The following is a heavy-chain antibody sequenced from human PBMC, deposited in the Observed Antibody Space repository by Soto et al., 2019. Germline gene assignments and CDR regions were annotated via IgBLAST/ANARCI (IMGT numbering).Heavy chain of an antibody. J-gene: IGHJ6*02. D-gene: IGHD3-10*01. CDR1: GFSLSTSGMC. CDR2: IDWDDDK. CDR3: ARIRTMVRGVIINYYYGMDV. V-gene: IGHV2-70*01. Sequence: ETGPTLVNPTQTLTLTCPFSGFSLSTSGMCVSWIRQPPGKALEWLALIDWDDDKYYSTSLKTRLTISKDTSKNQVVLTMTNMDPVDTATYYCARIRTMVRGVIINYYYGMDVWGQGTTVTAP.